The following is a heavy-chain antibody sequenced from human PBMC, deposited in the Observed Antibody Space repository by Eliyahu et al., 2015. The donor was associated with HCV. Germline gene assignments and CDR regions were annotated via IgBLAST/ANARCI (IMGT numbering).Heavy chain of an antibody. J-gene: IGHJ2*01. D-gene: IGHD1-26*01. CDR2: IKPNSGGT. Sequence: QVQLVQSGAEVKKPGXSVKVSCKASGYTFTGYYXHWVRQAPGQGLEWMGWIKPNSGGTNYAQKFQGRVTMTRDTSISTAYMELSRLRSDDTAVYYCARDVPPRAIGWELLWYFDLWGRGTLVTVSS. CDR1: GYTFTGYY. CDR3: ARDVPPRAIGWELLWYFDL. V-gene: IGHV1-2*02.